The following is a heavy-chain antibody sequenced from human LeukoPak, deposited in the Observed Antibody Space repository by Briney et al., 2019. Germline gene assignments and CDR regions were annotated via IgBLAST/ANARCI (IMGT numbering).Heavy chain of an antibody. CDR3: ASLGYSSSPYYYYYGMDV. CDR1: GYTLTELS. Sequence: SVKVSCKVSGYTLTELSMHWVRQAPGQGLEWMGGIIPIFGTANYAQKFQGRVTITADESTSTAYMELSSLRSEDTAVYYCASLGYSSSPYYYYYGMDVWGQGTTVTVSS. CDR2: IIPIFGTA. J-gene: IGHJ6*02. D-gene: IGHD6-6*01. V-gene: IGHV1-69*13.